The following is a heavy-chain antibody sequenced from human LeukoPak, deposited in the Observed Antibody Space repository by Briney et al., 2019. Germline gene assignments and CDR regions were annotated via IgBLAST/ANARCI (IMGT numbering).Heavy chain of an antibody. V-gene: IGHV3-48*03. Sequence: PGGSLTLSCAASGFTFSNYELNWVRRAPGKGLEWVSYISSSGSTIYYPDSVKGRFTNSRDNAKNSPYLQMNSLRAEDTAVYYCARERYYDYVWGSYRPTPFFDYWGQGTLVTVSS. CDR3: ARERYYDYVWGSYRPTPFFDY. D-gene: IGHD3-16*02. CDR1: GFTFSNYE. J-gene: IGHJ4*02. CDR2: ISSSGSTI.